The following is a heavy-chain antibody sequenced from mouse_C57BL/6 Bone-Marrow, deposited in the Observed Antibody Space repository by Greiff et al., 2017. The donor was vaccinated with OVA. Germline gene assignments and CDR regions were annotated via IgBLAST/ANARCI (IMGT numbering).Heavy chain of an antibody. CDR3: ARGGSTTVVATDY. D-gene: IGHD1-1*01. J-gene: IGHJ2*01. CDR1: GYTFTSYW. CDR2: IDPSDSYT. V-gene: IGHV1-69*01. Sequence: QVQLQQSGAELVMPGASVKLSCKASGYTFTSYWMHWVKQRPGQGLEWIGEIDPSDSYTNYNQKFKGKSTLTVEKSSSTAYMQLSSLTSEDSAVYYWARGGSTTVVATDYWGQGTTLTVSS.